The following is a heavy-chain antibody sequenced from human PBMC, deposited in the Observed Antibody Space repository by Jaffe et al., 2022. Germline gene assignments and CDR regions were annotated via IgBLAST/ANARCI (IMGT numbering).Heavy chain of an antibody. CDR1: GFTFSTYA. Sequence: EVQLLESGGGLVQPGGSLRLSCAASGFTFSTYAMTWVRRAPGKGLEWVSSISGSGSSTYYADSVRGRFTISRDSSTNTLYLQMNSLRADDTAVYYCAKPDILGYCSMTNCPHRSWGQGTLVTVSS. V-gene: IGHV3-23*01. CDR2: ISGSGSST. D-gene: IGHD2-2*01. CDR3: AKPDILGYCSMTNCPHRS. J-gene: IGHJ4*02.